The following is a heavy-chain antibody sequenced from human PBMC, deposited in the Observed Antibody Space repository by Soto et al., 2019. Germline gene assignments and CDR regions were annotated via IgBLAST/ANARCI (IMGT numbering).Heavy chain of an antibody. Sequence: QVQLQESGPGLVKPSETLSLTCSISGGSISDYQWNWIRQPPGKGLEWIGSIYYSGRTNYYPALKSRLTISLDTSTRQFSLRPRSVTAADTAVYYCARMRGLGEISPYLDYWGQGALVTVSS. V-gene: IGHV4-59*01. J-gene: IGHJ4*02. CDR3: ARMRGLGEISPYLDY. CDR2: IYYSGRT. CDR1: GGSISDYQ. D-gene: IGHD3-16*01.